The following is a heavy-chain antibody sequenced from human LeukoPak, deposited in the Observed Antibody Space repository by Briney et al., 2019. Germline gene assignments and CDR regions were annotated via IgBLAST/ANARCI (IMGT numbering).Heavy chain of an antibody. V-gene: IGHV1-24*01. CDR3: ATGLLPYDSSSYPKFDI. Sequence: ASVKVSCKVSGYTLTELSMHWVRQAPGKGLEWMGGFDPEDGETIYAQKFQGRVTMTEDTSTDTAYMELSSLRSEDTAVYYCATGLLPYDSSSYPKFDIWGQGTMVTVSS. CDR1: GYTLTELS. CDR2: FDPEDGET. J-gene: IGHJ3*02. D-gene: IGHD3-22*01.